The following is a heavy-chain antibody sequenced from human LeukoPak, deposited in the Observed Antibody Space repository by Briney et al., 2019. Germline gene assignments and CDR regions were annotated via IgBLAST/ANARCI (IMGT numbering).Heavy chain of an antibody. CDR1: GFTFSSYG. Sequence: GRSLRLSCAASGFTFSSYGMHWVRQAPGKGLEWVAVIWYDGSNKYYADSVKGRFTISRDNSKNTLYLQMNSLRAEDTAVYYCAKYGFNYYDSSGYYYFDYRGQGTLVTVSS. CDR2: IWYDGSNK. CDR3: AKYGFNYYDSSGYYYFDY. D-gene: IGHD3-22*01. V-gene: IGHV3-33*03. J-gene: IGHJ4*02.